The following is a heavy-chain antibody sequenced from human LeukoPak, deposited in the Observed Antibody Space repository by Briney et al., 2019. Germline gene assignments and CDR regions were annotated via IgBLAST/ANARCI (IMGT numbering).Heavy chain of an antibody. Sequence: GGSLRLSCAASGFTFSTYSMNWVRQAPGKGLEWISYISSGSDIIYYADSVKGRFTISRDSAKNSLYLQMNRLRAEDKAVYYCARRLYYWGQGTLVTVSS. CDR3: ARRLYY. D-gene: IGHD2-21*02. J-gene: IGHJ4*02. V-gene: IGHV3-48*01. CDR1: GFTFSTYS. CDR2: ISSGSDII.